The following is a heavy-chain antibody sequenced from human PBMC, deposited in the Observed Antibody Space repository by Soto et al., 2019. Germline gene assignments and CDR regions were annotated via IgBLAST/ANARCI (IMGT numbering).Heavy chain of an antibody. D-gene: IGHD3-9*01. J-gene: IGHJ4*02. Sequence: LSCAASGFTFGSYGMTWVSQAPGKGLEWVSAISGSGGSTYYADSVKGRFTISRDNSKNTLYLQMNSLRAEDTAVYYCAKAQILTGYFMCDYWGQGTLVTVSP. V-gene: IGHV3-23*01. CDR1: GFTFGSYG. CDR3: AKAQILTGYFMCDY. CDR2: ISGSGGST.